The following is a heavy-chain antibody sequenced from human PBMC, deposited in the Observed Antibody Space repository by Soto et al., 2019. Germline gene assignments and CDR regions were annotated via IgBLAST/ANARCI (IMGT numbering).Heavy chain of an antibody. Sequence: PGGSLRLSCAASGFTFSSYAMSWVRQAPGKGLEWVSAISGSGGSTYYADSVKGRFTISRDNSKNTLYLQMNSLRAEDTAVYYCAKDTYYYDSSGYYRHSDYWGHGTLVTASS. V-gene: IGHV3-23*01. CDR2: ISGSGGST. CDR3: AKDTYYYDSSGYYRHSDY. J-gene: IGHJ4*01. CDR1: GFTFSSYA. D-gene: IGHD3-22*01.